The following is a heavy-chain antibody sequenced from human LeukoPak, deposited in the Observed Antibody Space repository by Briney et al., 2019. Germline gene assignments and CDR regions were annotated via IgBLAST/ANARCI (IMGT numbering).Heavy chain of an antibody. CDR1: GITLSNYG. Sequence: GGSLRLSCAVSGITLSNYGMSWGRQAPGKGLGWGAGISDSGGRTNYEDSVKGRFTISRDNPKNTLYLQMNSLRAEDTAVYFCAKRGVVIRVILVGFHKEAYYFDSWGQGALVTVSS. CDR2: ISDSGGRT. J-gene: IGHJ4*02. CDR3: AKRGVVIRVILVGFHKEAYYFDS. D-gene: IGHD3-22*01. V-gene: IGHV3-23*01.